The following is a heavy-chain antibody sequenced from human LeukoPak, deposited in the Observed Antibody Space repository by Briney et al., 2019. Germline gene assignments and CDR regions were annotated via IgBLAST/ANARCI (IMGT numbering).Heavy chain of an antibody. CDR1: GYTFTGYY. CDR2: INPNSGGT. CDR3: ARGRPSHYYDSSGYYHNWFDP. D-gene: IGHD3-22*01. Sequence: ASVKVSCKASGYTFTGYYMHWVRQAPGQGLEWMGWINPNSGGTNYAQKFQGRVTMTRDTSISTAYMELSRLRSDDTAVYYCARGRPSHYYDSSGYYHNWFDPWGQGTLVTVSS. J-gene: IGHJ5*02. V-gene: IGHV1-2*02.